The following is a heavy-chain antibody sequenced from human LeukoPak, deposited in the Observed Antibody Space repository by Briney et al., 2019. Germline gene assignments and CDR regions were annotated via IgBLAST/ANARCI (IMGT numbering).Heavy chain of an antibody. CDR2: IGSSGSPK. CDR1: GFTFSDFY. CDR3: ARDQRAVAGSYYHYMDV. Sequence: PGGSLRLSCAASGFTFSDFYMSWIRQAPGKGLEWVSYIGSSGSPKYYADSVKGRFTISRDNAKNSLYLQMNSLRAEDTAVYYCARDQRAVAGSYYHYMDVWGKGTTVTVSS. J-gene: IGHJ6*03. V-gene: IGHV3-11*04. D-gene: IGHD6-19*01.